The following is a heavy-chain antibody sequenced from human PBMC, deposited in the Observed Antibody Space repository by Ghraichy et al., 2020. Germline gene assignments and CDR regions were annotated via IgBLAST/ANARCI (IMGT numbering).Heavy chain of an antibody. J-gene: IGHJ6*03. CDR1: GGSFSGYY. Sequence: SETLSLTCAVYGGSFSGYYWSWIRQPPGKGLEWIGEINHSGSTNYNPSLKSRVTISVDTSKNQFSLKLSSVTAADTAVYYCARGSKLGYYYYYMDVWGKGTTVTVSS. D-gene: IGHD6-13*01. CDR3: ARGSKLGYYYYYMDV. CDR2: INHSGST. V-gene: IGHV4-34*01.